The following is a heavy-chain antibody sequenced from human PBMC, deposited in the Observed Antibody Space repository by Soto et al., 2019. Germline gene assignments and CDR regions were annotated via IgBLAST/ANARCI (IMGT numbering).Heavy chain of an antibody. J-gene: IGHJ4*02. Sequence: SSETLSLTCAVYGGSFSGYYWSWIRQPPGKGLEWIGEINHSGSTNYNPSLKSRVTISVDTSKNQFSLKLSSVTAADTAVYYCATRRQWLVYYFDYWGQGTLVTVSS. CDR2: INHSGST. V-gene: IGHV4-34*01. D-gene: IGHD6-19*01. CDR1: GGSFSGYY. CDR3: ATRRQWLVYYFDY.